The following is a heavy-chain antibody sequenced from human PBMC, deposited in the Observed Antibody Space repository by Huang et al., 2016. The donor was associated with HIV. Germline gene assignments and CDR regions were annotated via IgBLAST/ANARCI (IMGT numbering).Heavy chain of an antibody. J-gene: IGHJ6*03. V-gene: IGHV3-30*03. CDR2: ISFDGNKI. Sequence: QVQLVESGGGVVQPGRSLRLSCAASGFTLTTYGMNWVRQAPGKGPEWVALISFDGNKIDYEDSVKGRFTISRDNSNNMIYLQMTSLRAEDTAIYYCARGGRGSRYNYYIYYMDVWGKGTTVTVS. D-gene: IGHD3-22*01. CDR1: GFTLTTYG. CDR3: ARGGRGSRYNYYIYYMDV.